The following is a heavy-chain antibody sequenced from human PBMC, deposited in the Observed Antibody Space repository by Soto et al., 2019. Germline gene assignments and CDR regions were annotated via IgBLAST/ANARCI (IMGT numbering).Heavy chain of an antibody. CDR3: AKDRMGRSGRLAAAGAFDY. Sequence: GGSLRLSCGASGFTFSNYYMSWIRQAPGKGLEWVSYISSTGRTIYYADSVKGRFTVSRDNAQNSLSLKLNSLRVEDTAVYYCAKDRMGRSGRLAAAGAFDYWGQGTLVTVSS. J-gene: IGHJ4*02. CDR2: ISSTGRTI. V-gene: IGHV3-11*01. D-gene: IGHD6-13*01. CDR1: GFTFSNYY.